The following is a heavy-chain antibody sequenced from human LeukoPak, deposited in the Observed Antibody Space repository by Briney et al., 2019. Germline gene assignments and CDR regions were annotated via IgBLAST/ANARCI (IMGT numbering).Heavy chain of an antibody. V-gene: IGHV3-11*01. J-gene: IGHJ4*02. CDR1: GFTFRDYY. D-gene: IGHD2-21*01. CDR2: ISGSGHKI. Sequence: GGSLRLSCAASGFTFRDYYMSWIRQAPGKGLEWVSYISGSGHKIYYADSVEGRFTISRDNAKNSLYLQMNSLRAEDTALYYCAKDISQYSHYFDYWGQGTLVTVSS. CDR3: AKDISQYSHYFDY.